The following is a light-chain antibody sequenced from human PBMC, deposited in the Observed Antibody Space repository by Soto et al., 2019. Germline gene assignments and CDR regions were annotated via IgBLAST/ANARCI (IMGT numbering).Light chain of an antibody. CDR1: QSVNNY. J-gene: IGKJ5*01. CDR2: DAS. Sequence: EIMMTQSPATLSVSRGERATLSCMASQSVNNYLAWYQQKPGQPPRLLIYDASNRATGIPARFSGSGSGTDFTLTISSLEPEDFAVYYCQQRSNWPPLTFGQGTRLEIK. CDR3: QQRSNWPPLT. V-gene: IGKV3-11*01.